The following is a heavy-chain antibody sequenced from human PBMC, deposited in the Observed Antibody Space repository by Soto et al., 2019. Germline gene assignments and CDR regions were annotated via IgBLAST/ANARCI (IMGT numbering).Heavy chain of an antibody. CDR3: ARDVSPGGSSLSRDAFDI. Sequence: EVQLEESGGDLVQPGGSLRLSCAASGFTLSAYWMTWVRQAPGKGLEWVANINRDGSKKSYLDSVRGRFTISRDNVGNSLYLQMDSLRADETALYYFARDVSPGGSSLSRDAFDIWGQGTMVTVSS. CDR2: INRDGSKK. D-gene: IGHD6-13*01. CDR1: GFTLSAYW. V-gene: IGHV3-7*05. J-gene: IGHJ3*02.